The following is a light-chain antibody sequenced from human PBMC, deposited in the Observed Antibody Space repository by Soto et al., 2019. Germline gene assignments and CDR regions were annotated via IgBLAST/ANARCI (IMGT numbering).Light chain of an antibody. Sequence: EIVMTQSPAPLSVSPGERATLSRRASQSVSSNLAWYQQKPGQAPRLLIYGAFTRATGIPARFSGSGSGTEFTLTISSLQSEDFAVYHCQQYHNWPLTFGGGTKVDIK. CDR1: QSVSSN. CDR3: QQYHNWPLT. CDR2: GAF. V-gene: IGKV3-15*01. J-gene: IGKJ4*01.